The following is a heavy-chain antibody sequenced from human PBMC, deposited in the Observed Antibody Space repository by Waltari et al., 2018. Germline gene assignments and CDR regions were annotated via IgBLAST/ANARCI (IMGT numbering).Heavy chain of an antibody. J-gene: IGHJ6*02. D-gene: IGHD3-10*01. Sequence: QVQLQQWGAGLLKPSETLSLPCAVSGGSFSRYYWIWIRQPPGPGPKWIGEINHSGSTNYNPSLKSRVTISVDTSKNQFSLKLSSVTAADTAVYYCAGQITMVRGVISVYYYYGLDVWGQGTTVTVSS. CDR3: AGQITMVRGVISVYYYYGLDV. V-gene: IGHV4-34*01. CDR2: INHSGST. CDR1: GGSFSRYY.